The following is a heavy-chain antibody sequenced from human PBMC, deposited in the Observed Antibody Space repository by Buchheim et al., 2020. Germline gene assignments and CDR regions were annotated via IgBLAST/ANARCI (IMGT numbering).Heavy chain of an antibody. CDR1: GYTFTSYY. CDR2: INPSGGST. V-gene: IGHV1-46*01. Sequence: QVQLVQSGAEAKKPGASVKVSCKASGYTFTSYYMHWVRQAPGQGLEWMGIINPSGGSTSYAQKFQGRVTMTRDTSTSTVYMELSSLRSEDTAVYYCARDLHYYDSSGYYFRYLFDYWGQGTL. CDR3: ARDLHYYDSSGYYFRYLFDY. D-gene: IGHD3-22*01. J-gene: IGHJ4*02.